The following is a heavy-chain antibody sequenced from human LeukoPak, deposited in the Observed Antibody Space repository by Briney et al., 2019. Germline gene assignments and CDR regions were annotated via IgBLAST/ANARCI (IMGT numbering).Heavy chain of an antibody. V-gene: IGHV1-18*01. Sequence: GESLKISCKASGYTFTSYGISWVRQAPGQGLEWMGWISAYNGNTNYAQKLQGRVTMTTDTSTSTAYMELRSLRSDDTAVYYCARDQQGLIVHNAFDIWGQGTMVTVSS. CDR2: ISAYNGNT. CDR3: ARDQQGLIVHNAFDI. CDR1: GYTFTSYG. J-gene: IGHJ3*02. D-gene: IGHD2-15*01.